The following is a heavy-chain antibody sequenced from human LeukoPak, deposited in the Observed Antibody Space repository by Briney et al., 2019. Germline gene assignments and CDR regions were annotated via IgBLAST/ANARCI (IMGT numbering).Heavy chain of an antibody. CDR1: GFTFDDYA. J-gene: IGHJ3*02. Sequence: GGSLRLSCAASGFTFDDYAMHWVRQAPGKGLEWVSGISWNSGSIGYADSVKGRFTISRDNAKNSLYLQMNSLRAEDTALYYCAKDMGIVVVPAAIPRYAFDIWGQGTMVTVSS. CDR3: AKDMGIVVVPAAIPRYAFDI. V-gene: IGHV3-9*01. D-gene: IGHD2-2*01. CDR2: ISWNSGSI.